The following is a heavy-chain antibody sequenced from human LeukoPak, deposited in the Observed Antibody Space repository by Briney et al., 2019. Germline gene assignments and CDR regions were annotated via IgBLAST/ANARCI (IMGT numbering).Heavy chain of an antibody. V-gene: IGHV4-34*01. J-gene: IGHJ1*01. CDR3: ATPYGSYYSAEYFQH. CDR1: GWSFSGYY. CDR2: INHSGST. D-gene: IGHD1-26*01. Sequence: SETLSLTCAVYGWSFSGYYRHWIRQAPGKGLEWMGEINHSGSTNYNPSLKSRVTISVDTSKSQFSLKLSSVTAADTAVYYCATPYGSYYSAEYFQHWGQGTLVPVSS.